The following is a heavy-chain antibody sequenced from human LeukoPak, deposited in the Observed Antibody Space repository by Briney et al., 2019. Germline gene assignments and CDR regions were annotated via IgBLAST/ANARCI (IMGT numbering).Heavy chain of an antibody. V-gene: IGHV4-61*02. CDR2: IYTSGST. J-gene: IGHJ4*02. CDR1: GGSISSGSYY. CDR3: ARHGSLGSPFVY. Sequence: PSETLSLTCTVSGGSISSGSYYWSWIRQPAGKGLEWIGRIYTSGSTNYNPSLKSRVTILVDTSKNQFSLKLSSVTAADTAVYYCARHGSLGSPFVYWGQGTLVTVSS. D-gene: IGHD1-14*01.